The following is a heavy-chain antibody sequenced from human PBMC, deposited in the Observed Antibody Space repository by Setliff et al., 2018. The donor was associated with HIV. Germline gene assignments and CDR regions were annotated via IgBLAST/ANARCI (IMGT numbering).Heavy chain of an antibody. CDR3: ARLSPPDDYGDLGGIDY. V-gene: IGHV3-48*03. D-gene: IGHD4-17*01. Sequence: GGSLRLSCEASGFAFSTFAMSWVRQAPGKGLEWVAFISSSDTTIYYADSVKGRFTIYRDNARNSLFLQMNSLRAEDTAVYYCARLSPPDDYGDLGGIDYWGQGTLVTVSS. CDR2: ISSSDTTI. J-gene: IGHJ4*02. CDR1: GFAFSTFA.